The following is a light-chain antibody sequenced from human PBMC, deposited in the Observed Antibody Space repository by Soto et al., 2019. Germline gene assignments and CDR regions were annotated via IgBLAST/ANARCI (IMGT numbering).Light chain of an antibody. J-gene: IGLJ1*01. CDR2: DVS. Sequence: QSVLTQPASVSGSPGQSVAISCTGTSSDIGAYNYVSWYQQHPGKAPKLMIFDVSNRPSGVSNRFSGSKSGNTASLTISGLQAEDEADYYCSSYTSSNTYVFGTVTKVTVL. V-gene: IGLV2-14*01. CDR1: SSDIGAYNY. CDR3: SSYTSSNTYV.